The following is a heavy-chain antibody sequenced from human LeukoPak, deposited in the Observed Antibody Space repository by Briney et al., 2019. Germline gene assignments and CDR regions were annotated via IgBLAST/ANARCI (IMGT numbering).Heavy chain of an antibody. Sequence: GGSLRLSCAASGFTFSSYSMNWVRQAPGKRRERVSSISSSSSYIYYADSMKGRVTISRDNAKNSLYLQMNNLRAEDTAVYYCARDAYYYDSRGSPWGQGTLVTVSS. CDR1: GFTFSSYS. CDR2: ISSSSSYI. V-gene: IGHV3-21*01. D-gene: IGHD3-22*01. J-gene: IGHJ5*02. CDR3: ARDAYYYDSRGSP.